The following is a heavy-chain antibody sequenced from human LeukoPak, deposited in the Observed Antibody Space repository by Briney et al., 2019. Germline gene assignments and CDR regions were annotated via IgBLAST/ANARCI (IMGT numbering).Heavy chain of an antibody. J-gene: IGHJ3*02. V-gene: IGHV3-7*04. CDR3: ARDPYSNLFVAFDI. Sequence: PGGSLRLSCVASKFTFSSYWMSWVRQAPGKGLEWVANIKRDGSEEYYVDSVKGRFTNSRDNAKNSLYLQVNSLRAEDTAVYYCARDPYSNLFVAFDIWGQGTMVTVSS. CDR1: KFTFSSYW. CDR2: IKRDGSEE. D-gene: IGHD6-13*01.